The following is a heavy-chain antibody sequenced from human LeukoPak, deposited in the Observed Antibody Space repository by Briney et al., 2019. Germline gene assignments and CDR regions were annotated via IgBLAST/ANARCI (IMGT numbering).Heavy chain of an antibody. CDR1: GFTFSSYA. V-gene: IGHV3-23*01. D-gene: IGHD4-17*01. Sequence: GGSLRLSCAAYGFTFSSYAMSWVRQAPGKGLEWVSAISGSGGSTYYADSVKGRFTISRDNSKNTLYLQMKSLRAEDTAVYYCAKDQAVTTSGAFDIWGQGTMVTVSS. CDR2: ISGSGGST. J-gene: IGHJ3*02. CDR3: AKDQAVTTSGAFDI.